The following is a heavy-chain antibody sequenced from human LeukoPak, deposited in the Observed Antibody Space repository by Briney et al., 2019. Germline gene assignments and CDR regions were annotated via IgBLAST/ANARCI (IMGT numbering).Heavy chain of an antibody. CDR1: GYTFTSYD. D-gene: IGHD3-10*01. V-gene: IGHV1-8*01. CDR3: ARGRELWFGTPGYMDV. J-gene: IGHJ6*03. Sequence: GASVKVSCKASGYTFTSYDINWVRQAAGQGLEWMGWMNPNSGNTGYAQKFQGRVTMTRNTSISTAYMELSSLRSEDTAVYYCARGRELWFGTPGYMDVWGKGTTVTISS. CDR2: MNPNSGNT.